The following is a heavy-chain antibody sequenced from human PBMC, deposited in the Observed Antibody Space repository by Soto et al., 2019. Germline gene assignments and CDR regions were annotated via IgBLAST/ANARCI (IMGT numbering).Heavy chain of an antibody. D-gene: IGHD2-2*01. V-gene: IGHV4-39*01. J-gene: IGHJ4*02. CDR2: IYYSGST. CDR3: ARRRSVAIVPAAITAYYFDY. Sequence: SETLSLTCTVSGGSISSSSYYWGWIRQPPGKGLEWIGSIYYSGSTYYNPSLKSRVTISVDTSKNQFSLKLSSVTAADTAVYYCARRRSVAIVPAAITAYYFDYWGQGTLVTVSS. CDR1: GGSISSSSYY.